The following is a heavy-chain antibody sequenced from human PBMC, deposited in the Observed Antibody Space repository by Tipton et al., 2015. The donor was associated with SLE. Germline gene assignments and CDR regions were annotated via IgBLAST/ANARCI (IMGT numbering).Heavy chain of an antibody. CDR3: ARVWYYYDSSGNDAFDI. Sequence: LVQSGAEVKKPGASVKVSCKASGYTFTSYGISWVRQAPGQGLEWMGWISAYNGNTNYAQKLQGRVTMTTDTSTSTAYMELRSLRSDDTAVYYCARVWYYYDSSGNDAFDIWGQGTMVPVSS. CDR2: ISAYNGNT. J-gene: IGHJ3*02. D-gene: IGHD3-22*01. V-gene: IGHV1-18*01. CDR1: GYTFTSYG.